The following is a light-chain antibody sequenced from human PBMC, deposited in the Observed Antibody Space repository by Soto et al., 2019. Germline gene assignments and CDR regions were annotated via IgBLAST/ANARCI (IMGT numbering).Light chain of an antibody. J-gene: IGLJ1*01. CDR2: EVS. Sequence: QSVLTQPASVSGSPGQSITISCTVGSYNFVSWYQQHPGKAPKVSIYEVSKRPSGVSDRFSGSKSGNTASLTISGLQAEDEADYYCCSDAGRSTYVFGTGTKVTVL. V-gene: IGLV2-23*02. CDR3: CSDAGRSTYV. CDR1: GSYNF.